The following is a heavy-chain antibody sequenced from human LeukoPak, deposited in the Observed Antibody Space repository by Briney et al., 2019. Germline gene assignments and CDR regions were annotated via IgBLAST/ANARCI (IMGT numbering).Heavy chain of an antibody. Sequence: ASVKVSCKVSGYTLTELSMHWVRQPPGKGIEWMGVFDPEDGETIYAHKFHGRVTMTEDTSTDTAYMELSSLRSEDTAVYYCATTYDSSGYSAFDIWGQGTMVTVSS. J-gene: IGHJ3*02. CDR2: FDPEDGET. CDR1: GYTLTELS. D-gene: IGHD3-22*01. CDR3: ATTYDSSGYSAFDI. V-gene: IGHV1-24*01.